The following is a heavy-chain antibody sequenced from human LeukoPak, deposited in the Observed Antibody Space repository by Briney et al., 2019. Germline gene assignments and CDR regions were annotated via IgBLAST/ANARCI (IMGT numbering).Heavy chain of an antibody. D-gene: IGHD3-22*01. Sequence: PGGSLRLSCAASGCTFSSYAMSWVRQAPGKGLEWVSAIGGSGVTTYYADSVKGRFTISRDNSMHTLYLQMNSLRAEDTAVYYCAKDYYDSSGYYFPNWYFDLWGRGTLVTVSS. V-gene: IGHV3-23*01. J-gene: IGHJ2*01. CDR2: IGGSGVTT. CDR1: GCTFSSYA. CDR3: AKDYYDSSGYYFPNWYFDL.